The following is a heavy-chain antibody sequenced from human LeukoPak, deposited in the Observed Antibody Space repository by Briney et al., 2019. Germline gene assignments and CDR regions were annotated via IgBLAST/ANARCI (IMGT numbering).Heavy chain of an antibody. Sequence: SETLSLTCAVYGGSFSGYYWSWIRQPPGKGPGWIGEINHSGSTNYNPSLKSRVTISVDTSKNQFSLKLSSVTAADTAVYYCARGPRYYDSSGYNYWGQGTLVTVSS. D-gene: IGHD3-22*01. J-gene: IGHJ4*02. CDR2: INHSGST. CDR3: ARGPRYYDSSGYNY. V-gene: IGHV4-34*01. CDR1: GGSFSGYY.